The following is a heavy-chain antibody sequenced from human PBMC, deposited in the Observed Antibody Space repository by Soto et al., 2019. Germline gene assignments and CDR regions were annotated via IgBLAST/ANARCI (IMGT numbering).Heavy chain of an antibody. D-gene: IGHD6-6*01. CDR1: GFTFSSYS. Sequence: PGGSLRLSCAASGFTFSSYSMNWVRQAPGKRLEWVSSISSSSSYIHYADSVKGRFTISRDDSKNTLYLQMDSLRVEDTAVYYCARGTIVARQHLDYWGQGTLVTVSS. CDR3: ARGTIVARQHLDY. CDR2: ISSSSSYI. J-gene: IGHJ4*02. V-gene: IGHV3-21*01.